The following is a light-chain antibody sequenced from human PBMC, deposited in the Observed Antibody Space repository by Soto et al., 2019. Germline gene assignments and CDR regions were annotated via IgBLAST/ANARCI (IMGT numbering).Light chain of an antibody. CDR1: SSDVGVYDY. V-gene: IGLV2-11*01. J-gene: IGLJ2*01. Sequence: QSALTQPRSVSGSPGQSVTISCTGTSSDVGVYDYVSWYQYHPGKAPKLMIYDVSQRPSGVPDRFSGSKSGNTASLTISGLQAEDEADYYCQSYDSSLSGGVFGGGTKLTVL. CDR3: QSYDSSLSGGV. CDR2: DVS.